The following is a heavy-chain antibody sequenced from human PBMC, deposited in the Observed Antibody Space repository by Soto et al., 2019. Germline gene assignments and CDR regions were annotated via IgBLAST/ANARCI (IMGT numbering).Heavy chain of an antibody. D-gene: IGHD6-19*01. CDR1: GFTFTSYA. CDR3: AKVPSKISGGWYSPAWYFEL. V-gene: IGHV3-23*01. J-gene: IGHJ2*01. CDR2: ISGRGGST. Sequence: EVQLLESGGGLVQPGGSLRLSCAASGFTFTSYAMTWVRQAPGKGLEWVSAISGRGGSTYYADSVKGRFTISRDNSKNTLYLQMNSLRAEDTAVYYCAKVPSKISGGWYSPAWYFELWVRGTLVTVSS.